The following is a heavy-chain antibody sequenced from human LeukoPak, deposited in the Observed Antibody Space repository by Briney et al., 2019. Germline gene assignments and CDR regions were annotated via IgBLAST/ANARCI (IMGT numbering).Heavy chain of an antibody. J-gene: IGHJ5*02. CDR3: ARKRSPFWSGYWGNWFDP. Sequence: PSETLSLTCAVYGGSFSGYYWSWIRQPPGKGPEWIGEINHSGSTNYNPSLKSRVTISVDTSKNQFSLKLSSVTAADTAVYYCARKRSPFWSGYWGNWFDPWGQGTLVTVSS. D-gene: IGHD3-3*01. V-gene: IGHV4-34*01. CDR1: GGSFSGYY. CDR2: INHSGST.